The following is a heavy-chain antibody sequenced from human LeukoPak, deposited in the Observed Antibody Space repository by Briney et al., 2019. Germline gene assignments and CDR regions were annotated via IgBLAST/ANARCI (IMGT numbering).Heavy chain of an antibody. CDR3: ARFTVSGHYYFGS. CDR1: GGSVSSYY. V-gene: IGHV4-59*02. D-gene: IGHD6-19*01. Sequence: SETLSLTCSVSGGSVSSYYWDWIRQPPGKGLEWIGYISHSGSTNHNPSLKSRLTMSMDTSKNQFSLILSSVTAADTAFYYCARFTVSGHYYFGSWGQGTLVTVSS. J-gene: IGHJ4*02. CDR2: ISHSGST.